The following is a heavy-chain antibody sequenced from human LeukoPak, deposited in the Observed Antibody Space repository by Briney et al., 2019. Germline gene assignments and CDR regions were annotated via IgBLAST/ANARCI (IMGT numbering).Heavy chain of an antibody. CDR1: GFTFSTYG. Sequence: GGSLRLSCAASGFTFSTYGMSWVRQAPGQGLEWVSSFGGNNAGIYYADSVKGRFTISRDNSKNTLYLQMDSLRAEDTAVYYCAKDRGSGWYFDYWGQGTLVTVSS. CDR3: AKDRGSGWYFDY. V-gene: IGHV3-23*01. CDR2: FGGNNAGI. J-gene: IGHJ4*02. D-gene: IGHD6-19*01.